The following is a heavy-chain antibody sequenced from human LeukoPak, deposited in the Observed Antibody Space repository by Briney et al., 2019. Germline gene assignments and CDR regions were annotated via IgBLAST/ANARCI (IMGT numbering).Heavy chain of an antibody. CDR1: GFTLRTYA. CDR3: AKDSSNYDS. J-gene: IGHJ5*01. V-gene: IGHV3-23*01. D-gene: IGHD4-11*01. Sequence: GGSLRLSCVASGFTLRTYAMHWVRQAPGKGLEWVSAISGGGGSTYYADSVKGRFAISRDNSKKTLYLQMNSLRAEDTAVYYCAKDSSNYDSWGQGTLVTVSS. CDR2: ISGGGGST.